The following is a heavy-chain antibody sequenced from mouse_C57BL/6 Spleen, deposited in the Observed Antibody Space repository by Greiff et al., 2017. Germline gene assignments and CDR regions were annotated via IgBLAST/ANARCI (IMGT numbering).Heavy chain of an antibody. CDR1: GYSITSGYD. Sequence: EVQLVESGPGMVKPSQSLSLTCTVTGYSITSGYDWHWIRHFPGNKLEWMGYISYSGSTNYNPSLKSRISITHDTSKNHFFLKLNSVTTEDTATYYCARDGNYGNFDVWGTGTTVTVSS. D-gene: IGHD2-1*01. V-gene: IGHV3-1*01. CDR3: ARDGNYGNFDV. J-gene: IGHJ1*03. CDR2: ISYSGST.